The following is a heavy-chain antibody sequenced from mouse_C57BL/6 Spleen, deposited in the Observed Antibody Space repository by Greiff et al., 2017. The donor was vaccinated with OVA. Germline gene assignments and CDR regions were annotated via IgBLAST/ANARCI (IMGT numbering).Heavy chain of an antibody. CDR2: INPGSGGT. J-gene: IGHJ3*01. CDR1: GYAFTNYL. Sequence: VKLQQSGAELVRPGTSVKVSCKASGYAFTNYLIEWVKQRPGQGLEWIGVINPGSGGTNYNEKFKGKATLTADKSSSTAYMQLSSLTSEDSAVYFCARGDVWFAYWGQGTLVTVSA. D-gene: IGHD3-3*01. CDR3: ARGDVWFAY. V-gene: IGHV1-54*01.